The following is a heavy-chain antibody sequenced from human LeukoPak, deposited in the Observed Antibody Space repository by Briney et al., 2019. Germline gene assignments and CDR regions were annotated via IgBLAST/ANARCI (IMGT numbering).Heavy chain of an antibody. CDR2: MNPNSGNT. V-gene: IGHV1-8*03. D-gene: IGHD5-18*01. CDR1: GYTFTSYD. J-gene: IGHJ6*03. CDR3: ARGRYSYGSYYYYYMDV. Sequence: ASVKVSCKASGYTFTSYDINWVRQATGQGLEWMGWMNPNSGNTGYAQKFQGGVTITRNTSISTAYMELSSLRSEDTAVYYCARGRYSYGSYYYYYMDVWGKGTTVTVSS.